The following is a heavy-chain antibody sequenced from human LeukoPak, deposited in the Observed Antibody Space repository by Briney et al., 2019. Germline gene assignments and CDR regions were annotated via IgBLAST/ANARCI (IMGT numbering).Heavy chain of an antibody. D-gene: IGHD5-24*01. Sequence: GGSLRLSCAASGFTFSSHGMHWVRQAPGKGLEWVAVIWYDGGRKYYADTVKGRLTISRDNSKNTLFLQMNSLRAEDTAVYYCARGATIWYGMDVWGQGTTVTVSS. CDR3: ARGATIWYGMDV. CDR1: GFTFSSHG. CDR2: IWYDGGRK. V-gene: IGHV3-33*01. J-gene: IGHJ6*02.